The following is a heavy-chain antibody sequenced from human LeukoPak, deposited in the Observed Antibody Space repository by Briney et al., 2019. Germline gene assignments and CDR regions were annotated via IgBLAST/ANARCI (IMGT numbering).Heavy chain of an antibody. V-gene: IGHV3-15*01. J-gene: IGHJ3*02. D-gene: IGHD3-3*01. CDR2: IKSKTDGGTT. Sequence: PGGSLRLSCAASGFTFSNAWMSWVRQAPGKGLEWVGRIKSKTDGGTTDYAAPVKGRFTISRGDSKNTLYLQMNSLKTEDTAVYYCTTGFRITIFGVVDDAFDIWGQGTMVTVSS. CDR1: GFTFSNAW. CDR3: TTGFRITIFGVVDDAFDI.